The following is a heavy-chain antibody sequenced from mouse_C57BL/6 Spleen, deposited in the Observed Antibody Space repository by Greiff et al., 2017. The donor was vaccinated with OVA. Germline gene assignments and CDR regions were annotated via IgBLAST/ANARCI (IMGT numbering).Heavy chain of an antibody. Sequence: EVQLQQSGPELVKPGASVKISCKASGYTFTDYYMNWVKQSHGKSLEWIGDINPNNGGTSYNQKFKGKATLTVDKSSSTAYMELRSLTSEDSAVYYCAGGWAWFAYWGQGTLVTVSA. V-gene: IGHV1-26*01. J-gene: IGHJ3*01. D-gene: IGHD3-3*01. CDR2: INPNNGGT. CDR3: AGGWAWFAY. CDR1: GYTFTDYY.